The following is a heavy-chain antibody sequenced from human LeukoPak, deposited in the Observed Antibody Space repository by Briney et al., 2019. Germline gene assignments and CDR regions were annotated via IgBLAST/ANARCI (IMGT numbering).Heavy chain of an antibody. D-gene: IGHD1-26*01. Sequence: PSETLSLTCTVSGGSISSYYWSWIRQPPGKGLEWIAYIYSNGNTNSNPSLKSRVTIAVDTSQSQFSLKLSSVTAADTAVYYCARGLVGLTPHAGVFQIWGQGTKVTVSS. V-gene: IGHV4-59*01. J-gene: IGHJ3*02. CDR3: ARGLVGLTPHAGVFQI. CDR2: IYSNGNT. CDR1: GGSISSYY.